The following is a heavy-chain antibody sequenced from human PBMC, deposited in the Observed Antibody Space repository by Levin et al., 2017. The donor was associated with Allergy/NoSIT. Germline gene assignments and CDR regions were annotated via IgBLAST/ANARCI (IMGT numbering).Heavy chain of an antibody. V-gene: IGHV3-30-3*01. CDR3: ASIEIIERGDG. CDR2: ISHDGTNK. J-gene: IGHJ4*02. Sequence: GGSLRLSCAASGFIFSSYSMHWVRQAPGKGLEWVSIISHDGTNKYDADSVKGRFTISRDNFKNTMYLHMNSLRAEETAVYYCASIEIIERGDGWGQGTLVIVSS. CDR1: GFIFSSYS. D-gene: IGHD2-21*01.